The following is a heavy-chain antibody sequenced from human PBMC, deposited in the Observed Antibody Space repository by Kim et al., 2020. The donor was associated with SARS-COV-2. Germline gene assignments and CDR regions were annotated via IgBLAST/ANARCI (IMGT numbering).Heavy chain of an antibody. V-gene: IGHV3-74*01. CDR1: GFTLSSYW. D-gene: IGHD4-17*01. Sequence: GGSLRLSCGVSGFTLSSYWMHWVRQAPGKGLVWVSRINSDGSSTSHADSVKDRFTISRDNAKNTVYLQMNSLRFEDTAVYYCARAMASTVPGLDWWGQGTQVTVSS. J-gene: IGHJ4*02. CDR2: INSDGSST. CDR3: ARAMASTVPGLDW.